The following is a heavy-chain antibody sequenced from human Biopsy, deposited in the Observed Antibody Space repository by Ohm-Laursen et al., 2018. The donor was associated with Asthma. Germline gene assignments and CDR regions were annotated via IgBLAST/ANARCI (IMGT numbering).Heavy chain of an antibody. CDR3: ARGDSSNWSHYYFDY. V-gene: IGHV3-53*01. D-gene: IGHD3-22*01. J-gene: IGHJ4*02. Sequence: SLRLSCTASGFAVSRDYMFWVRQAPGKGLEWVSVIYSGGTSHTADSVRGRFTISRDYSKNTLYLQMHSLRAGDTAVYYCARGDSSNWSHYYFDYWGQGTLVTVSS. CDR1: GFAVSRDY. CDR2: IYSGGTS.